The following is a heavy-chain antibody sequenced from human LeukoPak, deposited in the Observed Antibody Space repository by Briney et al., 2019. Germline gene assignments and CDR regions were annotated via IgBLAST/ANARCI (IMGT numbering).Heavy chain of an antibody. CDR1: GLSFSSHG. Sequence: GTSLRLSCAASGLSFSSHGIHWVRQAPGKGLEWVAVIWYDGSNIYYAASVKGRFTISRDNSKNTLYLQMNSLRAEDTALYYCARARNDYDSNGFSVLDYWGQGTLVTVSS. J-gene: IGHJ4*02. V-gene: IGHV3-33*01. CDR3: ARARNDYDSNGFSVLDY. CDR2: IWYDGSNI. D-gene: IGHD3-22*01.